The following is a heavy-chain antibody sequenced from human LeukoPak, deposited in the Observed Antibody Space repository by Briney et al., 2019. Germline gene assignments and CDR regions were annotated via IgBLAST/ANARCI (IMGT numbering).Heavy chain of an antibody. CDR1: GFTFSSYA. Sequence: GSLRLSCAASGFTFSSYAMSWVRQAPGKGLEWVSAISGSGGSTYYADSVKGRFTISRDNSKNTLYLQMNSLRAEDTVVYYCAKVALGYCSGGSCHGDFDYWGQGTLVTVSS. J-gene: IGHJ4*02. CDR3: AKVALGYCSGGSCHGDFDY. D-gene: IGHD2-15*01. CDR2: ISGSGGST. V-gene: IGHV3-23*01.